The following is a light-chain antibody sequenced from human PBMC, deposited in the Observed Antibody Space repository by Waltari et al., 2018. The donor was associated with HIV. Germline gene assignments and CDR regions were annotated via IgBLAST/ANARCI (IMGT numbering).Light chain of an antibody. Sequence: DIQMTQSPSSLSASVGDRVTITCRASQSISNYLNWYQQKPGKAPEVLIYTASGLQSGVPSRFSGRGSGTDFTLTISSLQPEDCATYYCQQSYNSPRTFGQGTKVEIK. CDR2: TAS. V-gene: IGKV1-39*01. J-gene: IGKJ1*01. CDR1: QSISNY. CDR3: QQSYNSPRT.